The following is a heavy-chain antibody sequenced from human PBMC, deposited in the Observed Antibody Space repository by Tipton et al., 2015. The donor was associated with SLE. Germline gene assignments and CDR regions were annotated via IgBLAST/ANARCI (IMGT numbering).Heavy chain of an antibody. Sequence: TLSLTCAVSGYSISSGGYSWSWIRQPPGKGLEWIGYIYHSGSTYYNPSLKSRVTISVDRSKNQFSLKLSSVTAADTAVYYCARVANYGDYGGAFDIWGQGTMVTVSS. CDR2: IYHSGST. D-gene: IGHD4-17*01. CDR3: ARVANYGDYGGAFDI. CDR1: GYSISSGGYS. J-gene: IGHJ3*02. V-gene: IGHV4-30-2*01.